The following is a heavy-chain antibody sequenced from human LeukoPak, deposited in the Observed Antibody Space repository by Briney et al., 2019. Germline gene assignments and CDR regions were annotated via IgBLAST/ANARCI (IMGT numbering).Heavy chain of an antibody. D-gene: IGHD1-26*01. V-gene: IGHV3-11*06. Sequence: PGRSLRLSCAASGFTFSNYYMSWIRQAPGKGLEWVSYISGSSGSTNYADSVMGRFTISRDNGKNSLYLQMNSLRAEDTAAYYCASTVGAYYYYGMDVWGQGTTVTVSS. CDR3: ASTVGAYYYYGMDV. J-gene: IGHJ6*02. CDR1: GFTFSNYY. CDR2: ISGSSGST.